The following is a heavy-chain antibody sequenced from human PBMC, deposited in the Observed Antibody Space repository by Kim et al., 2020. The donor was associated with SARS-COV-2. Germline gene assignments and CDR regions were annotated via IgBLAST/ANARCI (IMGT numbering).Heavy chain of an antibody. Sequence: GGSLRLSCAASGFTFSSYAMSWVRQAPGKGLEWVSAISGSGGSTYYADSVKGRFTISRDNSKNTLYLQMNSLRAEDTAVYYCAKDLYVGFDWLDFDYWGQGTLVTVSS. D-gene: IGHD3-9*01. CDR1: GFTFSSYA. CDR2: ISGSGGST. CDR3: AKDLYVGFDWLDFDY. J-gene: IGHJ4*02. V-gene: IGHV3-23*01.